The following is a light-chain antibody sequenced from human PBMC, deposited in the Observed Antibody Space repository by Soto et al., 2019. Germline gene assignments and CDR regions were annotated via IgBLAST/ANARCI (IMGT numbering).Light chain of an antibody. CDR2: DAS. V-gene: IGKV3-11*01. J-gene: IGKJ5*01. CDR1: QSVSSY. CDR3: QQRSNWPPIT. Sequence: IVFTQSPATLSLSPGERAHLSCRASQSVSSYLAWYQQKPGQAPRLLIYDASNRATGIPARFSGSGSGTDFTLTISSLEPEDFAVYYCQQRSNWPPITFGQGTRLEIK.